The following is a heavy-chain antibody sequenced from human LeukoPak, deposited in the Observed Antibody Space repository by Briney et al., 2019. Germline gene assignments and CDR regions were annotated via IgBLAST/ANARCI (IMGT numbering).Heavy chain of an antibody. CDR2: INHSGST. Sequence: PSETLSLTCAAYGGSFSGYYWSWIRQPPGKGLEWIGEINHSGSTNYNPSLKSRVTISVDTSKSQFSLKLSSVTAADTAVYYCARAGVGDIVVVPAAVEFDYWGQGTLVTVSS. CDR1: GGSFSGYY. D-gene: IGHD2-2*01. J-gene: IGHJ4*02. CDR3: ARAGVGDIVVVPAAVEFDY. V-gene: IGHV4-34*01.